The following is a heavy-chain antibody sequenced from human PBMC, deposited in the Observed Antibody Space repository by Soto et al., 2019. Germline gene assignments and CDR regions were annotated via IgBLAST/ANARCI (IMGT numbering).Heavy chain of an antibody. J-gene: IGHJ4*02. CDR2: ISVSGNII. CDR1: GFTFSTYE. V-gene: IGHV3-48*03. Sequence: LRLSCAASGFTFSTYEFNWVRQAPGSGLEWISYISVSGNIIKYAESVKGRFTISRDNADNSLHLHMSNLRVDDTALYFCVRDTMRASAAASLDYWGQGTQVTVSS. D-gene: IGHD2-2*01. CDR3: VRDTMRASAAASLDY.